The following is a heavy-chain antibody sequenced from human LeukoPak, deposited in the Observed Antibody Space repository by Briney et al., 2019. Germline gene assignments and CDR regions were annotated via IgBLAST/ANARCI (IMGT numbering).Heavy chain of an antibody. D-gene: IGHD4-11*01. CDR1: GFTFSNYW. J-gene: IGHJ6*03. CDR3: ARNSNYYMDV. V-gene: IGHV3-74*01. Sequence: PGGSLRLSCAASGFTFSNYWMHWVRQVPGKGLVWVSRIKTDGSMTNYADSVKGRFTISRDNSKNTLYLQMNSLRAEDTAVYYCARNSNYYMDVWGKGTTVTVSS. CDR2: IKTDGSMT.